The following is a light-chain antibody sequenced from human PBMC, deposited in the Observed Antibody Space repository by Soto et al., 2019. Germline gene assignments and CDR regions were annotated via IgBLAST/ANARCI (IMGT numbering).Light chain of an antibody. Sequence: IQMTQSPSSLSACVGDRVTITCQASQDISNYLNWYQQKPGKAPKLLIYDASNLETGVPSRFSGSGSGTDFTFTISSLQPEDIATYYCQQYDNLPPFGQGTKADIK. CDR2: DAS. CDR3: QQYDNLPP. V-gene: IGKV1-33*01. CDR1: QDISNY. J-gene: IGKJ1*01.